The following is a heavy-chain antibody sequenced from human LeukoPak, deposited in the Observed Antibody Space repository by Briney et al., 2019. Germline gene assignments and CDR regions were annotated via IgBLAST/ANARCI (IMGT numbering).Heavy chain of an antibody. D-gene: IGHD6-19*01. V-gene: IGHV3-23*01. CDR2: ISGSGDRT. CDR1: GFTFSRHH. J-gene: IGHJ5*02. Sequence: GGSLRLSCAASGFTFSRHHMSWVRQAPGKGLEWVSSISGSGDRTYYADSVKGRFTISRDNSKNTLYLQMNSLTAEDTALYFCGKDLNEAEAADWFDPRGQGTLATVSS. CDR3: GKDLNEAEAADWFDP.